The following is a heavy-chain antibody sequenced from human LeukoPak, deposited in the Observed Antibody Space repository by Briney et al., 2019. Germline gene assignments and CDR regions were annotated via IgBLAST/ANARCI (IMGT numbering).Heavy chain of an antibody. CDR2: INHSGST. D-gene: IGHD1-26*01. CDR3: ARGGGLGAYYYYMDV. V-gene: IGHV4-34*01. Sequence: PSETLSLTCAVYGGSFSGYYWSWIRQPPGKGLEWIGEINHSGSTNYNPSLESRVTISVDTSKNQFSLKLSSVTAADTAVYYCARGGGLGAYYYYMDVWGKGTTVTVSS. J-gene: IGHJ6*03. CDR1: GGSFSGYY.